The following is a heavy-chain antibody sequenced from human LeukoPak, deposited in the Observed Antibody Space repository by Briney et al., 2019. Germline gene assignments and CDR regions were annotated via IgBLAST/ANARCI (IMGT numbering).Heavy chain of an antibody. D-gene: IGHD3-9*01. V-gene: IGHV4-59*11. J-gene: IGHJ5*02. Sequence: PSETLSLTCTVSGGSISSHYWSWIRQPPGKGLEWIGYIYYSGSTNYNPSLKSRVTISVDTSKNQFSLKLSSVTAADTAVYYCARDAPEVRYFDWHPLGHWFDPWGQGTLVTVSS. CDR2: IYYSGST. CDR3: ARDAPEVRYFDWHPLGHWFDP. CDR1: GGSISSHY.